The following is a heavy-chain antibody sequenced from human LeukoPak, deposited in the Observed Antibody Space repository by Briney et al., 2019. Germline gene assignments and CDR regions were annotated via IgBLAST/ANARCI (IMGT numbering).Heavy chain of an antibody. CDR2: ISYDGSNK. CDR1: GFTFSSYA. Sequence: PGGSLRLSCAASGFTFSSYAMHWVRQAPGKGLEWVAVISYDGSNKYYADSVKGRFTISRDNSKNTLYLQMNSLRAEDTAVYYCARGPQLDYGDDVVDYWGQGTLVTVSS. D-gene: IGHD4-17*01. J-gene: IGHJ4*02. V-gene: IGHV3-30-3*01. CDR3: ARGPQLDYGDDVVDY.